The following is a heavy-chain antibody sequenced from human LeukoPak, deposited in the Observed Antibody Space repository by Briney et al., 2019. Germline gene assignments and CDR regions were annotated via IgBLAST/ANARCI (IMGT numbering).Heavy chain of an antibody. J-gene: IGHJ3*01. CDR1: GFTFSDYY. CDR2: ISSSSSGL. V-gene: IGHV3-11*01. Sequence: PGGSLRLSCAASGFTFSDYYMSWIRQPPGEGRGWISYISSSSSGLYYADSVKDRFTISRDNTQNSLYLQMNSLRDEDTAIYDCAGHCRGGRCYGLGAFDFWGQGTLVTVSP. CDR3: AGHCRGGRCYGLGAFDF. D-gene: IGHD2-15*01.